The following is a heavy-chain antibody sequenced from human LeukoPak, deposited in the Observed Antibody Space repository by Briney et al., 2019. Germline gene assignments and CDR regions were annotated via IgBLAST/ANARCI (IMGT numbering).Heavy chain of an antibody. CDR1: GFTLCSHA. CDR2: ISCSGGRT. V-gene: IGHV3-23*01. Sequence: GGSLRLSCAASGFTLCSHAMRWARQAPGKGRKWVSAISCSGGRTYYAYSVKGQFTISRDNDKNTLYLQMNSLRAEDTAVYYCEKDRNACDIWGQGTMVTVSS. CDR3: EKDRNACDI. J-gene: IGHJ3*02.